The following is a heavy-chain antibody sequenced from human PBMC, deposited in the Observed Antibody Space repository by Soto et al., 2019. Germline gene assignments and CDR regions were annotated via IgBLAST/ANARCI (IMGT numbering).Heavy chain of an antibody. V-gene: IGHV3-23*01. J-gene: IGHJ6*02. CDR2: ITGSGAIT. CDR3: ARDVWETTSMYYGLDV. CDR1: GFTFSSYA. D-gene: IGHD1-26*01. Sequence: GGSLRLSCAASGFTFSSYAMSWVRLAPGKGLEWVSGITGSGAITYYTGSVKGRFTISRDNSKNTLYLQMHSLRAEDTAVYYCARDVWETTSMYYGLDVWGLGTTVTVSS.